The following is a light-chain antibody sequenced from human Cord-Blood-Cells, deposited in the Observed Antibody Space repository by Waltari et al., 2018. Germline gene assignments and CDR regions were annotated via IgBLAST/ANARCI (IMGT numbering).Light chain of an antibody. CDR2: DAS. CDR1: QSVSSY. V-gene: IGKV3-11*01. CDR3: QQRSNWWT. J-gene: IGKJ1*01. Sequence: EIVLTQSPATLSLSPGERATLSCRASQSVSSYLAWYQQKPGQAPRLLIYDASNRATGSPARFSGSESGTDFTLTISSLEPEDFAVYYCQQRSNWWTVGQGTKVEIK.